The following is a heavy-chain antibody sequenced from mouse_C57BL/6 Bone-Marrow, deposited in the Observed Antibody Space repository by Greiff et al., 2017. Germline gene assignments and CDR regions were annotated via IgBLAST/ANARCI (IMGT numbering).Heavy chain of an antibody. Sequence: VQRVESGAELAKPGASVKLSCKASGYTFTSYWMHWVKQRPGQGLEWIGYINPSSGYTKYNQKFKDKATLTADKSSSTAYMQLSSLTYEDSAVYYCARSSLYAGYYVGFAYWGQGTLVTVSA. CDR1: GYTFTSYW. CDR2: INPSSGYT. D-gene: IGHD2-3*01. J-gene: IGHJ3*01. V-gene: IGHV1-7*01. CDR3: ARSSLYAGYYVGFAY.